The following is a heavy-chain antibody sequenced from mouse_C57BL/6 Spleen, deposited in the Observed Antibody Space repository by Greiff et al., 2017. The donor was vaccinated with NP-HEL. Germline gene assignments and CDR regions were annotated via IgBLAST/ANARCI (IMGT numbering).Heavy chain of an antibody. Sequence: QVQLKQSGAELARPGASVKLSCKASGYTFTSYGISWVKQRTGQGLEWIGEIYPRSGNTYYNEKFKGKATLTADKSSSTAYMELRSLTSEDSAVYFCARSGAVVGYFDVWGTGTTVTVSS. CDR3: ARSGAVVGYFDV. V-gene: IGHV1-81*01. D-gene: IGHD1-1*01. J-gene: IGHJ1*03. CDR2: IYPRSGNT. CDR1: GYTFTSYG.